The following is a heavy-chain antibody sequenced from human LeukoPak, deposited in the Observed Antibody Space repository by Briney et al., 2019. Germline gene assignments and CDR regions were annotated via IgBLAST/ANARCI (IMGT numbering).Heavy chain of an antibody. J-gene: IGHJ4*02. Sequence: GGSLRLSCAATGFTFSSFWMSWVRQGPGKGLEWVASIPPDGGIGRYVDSVKGRFTISRDHAKTTVFLQMNSLREEDTAVYYCARLFGGVTTLDYWGQGALVTVSS. V-gene: IGHV3-7*01. CDR2: IPPDGGIG. CDR1: GFTFSSFW. D-gene: IGHD4-17*01. CDR3: ARLFGGVTTLDY.